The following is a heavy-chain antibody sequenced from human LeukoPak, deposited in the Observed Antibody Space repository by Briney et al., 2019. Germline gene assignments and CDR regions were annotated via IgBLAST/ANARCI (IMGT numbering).Heavy chain of an antibody. CDR3: ARGLSVVVLPFDH. CDR2: ISTSGKA. CDR1: NGSITSGDYY. V-gene: IGHV4-61*02. Sequence: SETLSLTCTVSNGSITSGDYYWSWIRQAAGKGLEWIGRISTSGKAAYNPSLKSRVTISVDMSKNQFSLKLNSVTAADTAVYYCARGLSVVVLPFDHWGQGTLVTVSS. J-gene: IGHJ4*02. D-gene: IGHD3-16*02.